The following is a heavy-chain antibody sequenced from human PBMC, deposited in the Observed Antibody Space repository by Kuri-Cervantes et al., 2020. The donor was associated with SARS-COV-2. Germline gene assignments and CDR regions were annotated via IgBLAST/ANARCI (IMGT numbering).Heavy chain of an antibody. D-gene: IGHD6-19*01. V-gene: IGHV3-11*04. CDR2: ISSSGSTI. CDR1: GGSFSGYY. J-gene: IGHJ4*02. Sequence: LSLTCAVYGGSFSGYYWSWIRQAPGKGLEWVSYISSSGSTIYYADSVKGRLTISRDNAKNSLYLLMNTLRAEGTAVYYCATTGYSSGWYNFDYWGQGTLVTVSS. CDR3: ATTGYSSGWYNFDY.